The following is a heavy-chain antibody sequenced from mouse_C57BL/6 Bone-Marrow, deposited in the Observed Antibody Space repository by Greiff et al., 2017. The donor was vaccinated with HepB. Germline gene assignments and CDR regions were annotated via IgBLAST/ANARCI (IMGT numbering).Heavy chain of an antibody. D-gene: IGHD1-1*01. J-gene: IGHJ2*01. CDR1: GYTFTNYW. CDR2: IYPGGGYT. Sequence: VQLQQSGAELVRPGPSVKMSCKASGYTFTNYWIGWAKQRPGHGLEWIGDIYPGGGYTNYNEKFKGKATLTADKSSSTAYMQFSSLTSEDSAIYYCARGTTVYFDYWGQGTTLTVSS. CDR3: ARGTTVYFDY. V-gene: IGHV1-63*01.